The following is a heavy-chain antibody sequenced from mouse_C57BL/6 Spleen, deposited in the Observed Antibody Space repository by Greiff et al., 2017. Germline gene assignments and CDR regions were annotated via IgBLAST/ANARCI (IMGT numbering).Heavy chain of an antibody. Sequence: VQLQQSGPGLVQPSQSLSITCTVSGFSLTSYGVHWVRQSPGKGLEWLGVIWSGGSTDYNAAFISRLSISKDNSKSQVFFKMNSLQADDTAIYYCARAYYSNYWFAYWGQGTLVTVSA. CDR3: ARAYYSNYWFAY. J-gene: IGHJ3*01. CDR1: GFSLTSYG. V-gene: IGHV2-2*01. CDR2: IWSGGST. D-gene: IGHD2-5*01.